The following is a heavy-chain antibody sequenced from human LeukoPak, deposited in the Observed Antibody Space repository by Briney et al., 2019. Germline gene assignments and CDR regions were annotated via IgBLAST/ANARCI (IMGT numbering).Heavy chain of an antibody. CDR2: ISRFGIT. CDR3: ARELLGAPTPGAY. D-gene: IGHD1-26*01. CDR1: IESTSGNY. J-gene: IGHJ4*02. V-gene: IGHV4-34*01. Sequence: SSETLSLTCSVSIESTSGNYWSWVRQAPGKGLEWIGEISRFGITNYHPSLKSRVTMSLDRSKNQFSLDLTSVTAADSGVYYCARELLGAPTPGAYWGQGTLVTVSS.